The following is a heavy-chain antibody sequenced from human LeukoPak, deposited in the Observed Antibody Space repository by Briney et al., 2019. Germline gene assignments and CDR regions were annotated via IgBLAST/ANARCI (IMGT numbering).Heavy chain of an antibody. D-gene: IGHD2-21*01. Sequence: GGSLRLSCAASEFTFDDYAMHWVRQAPGKGLKWVSLISGDGGSTYYADSVKGRFTISRDNSKNSLYLQMNSLRTEDTALYYCAKDFALSIDYWGQGTLVTVSS. CDR3: AKDFALSIDY. V-gene: IGHV3-43*02. CDR1: EFTFDDYA. CDR2: ISGDGGST. J-gene: IGHJ4*02.